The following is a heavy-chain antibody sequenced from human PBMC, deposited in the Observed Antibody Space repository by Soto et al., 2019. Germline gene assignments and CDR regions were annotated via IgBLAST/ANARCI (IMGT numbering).Heavy chain of an antibody. CDR1: GFTFSSYA. J-gene: IGHJ4*02. Sequence: EVQLLESGGGLVQPGGSLRLSCAASGFTFSSYAINWVRQAPGKGLEWVSAISSSGDRTYYADSVKGRFTISIDNSKNTLYLQVSSLRADDTAVYYCAKSKLYCSGTSCYVFDFWGQGTLVTVSS. CDR2: ISSSGDRT. CDR3: AKSKLYCSGTSCYVFDF. V-gene: IGHV3-23*01. D-gene: IGHD2-2*01.